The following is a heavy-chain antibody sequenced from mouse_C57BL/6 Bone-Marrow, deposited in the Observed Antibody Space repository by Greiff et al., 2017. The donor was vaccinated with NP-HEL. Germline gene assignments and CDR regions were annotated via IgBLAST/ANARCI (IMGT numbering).Heavy chain of an antibody. CDR3: ARFPYGYDVYYYAMDY. CDR1: GYTFTSYT. V-gene: IGHV1-4*01. CDR2: INPSSGYT. D-gene: IGHD2-2*01. Sequence: VQLQQSGAELARPGASVKMSCKASGYTFTSYTMHWVNQRPGQGLEWIGYINPSSGYTKYNQKFKDKATLTADKSSSTAYMQLSSLTSEDSAVYYCARFPYGYDVYYYAMDYWGQGTSVTVSS. J-gene: IGHJ4*01.